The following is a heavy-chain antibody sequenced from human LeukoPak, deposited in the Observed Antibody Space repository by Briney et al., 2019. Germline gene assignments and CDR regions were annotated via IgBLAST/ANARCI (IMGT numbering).Heavy chain of an antibody. J-gene: IGHJ4*02. CDR2: INPNSGGT. V-gene: IGHV1-2*06. CDR3: ARDGSRGSSSSGVRYGY. CDR1: GYTFTGYY. Sequence: ASVKVSCKASGYTFTGYYMHWVRQAPGQGLEWMGRINPNSGGTNYAQKFRGRVTMTRDTSISTAYMELSRLRSDDTAVYYCARDGSRGSSSSGVRYGYWGQGTLVTVSS. D-gene: IGHD6-6*01.